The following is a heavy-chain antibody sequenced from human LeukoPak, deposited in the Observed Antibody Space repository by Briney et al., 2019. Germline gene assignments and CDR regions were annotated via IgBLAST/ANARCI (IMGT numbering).Heavy chain of an antibody. Sequence: GGSLRLSCAASGFTFSSYSMNWVRQAPGKGLEWVSSISSSSSYIYYADSVKGRFTISRDNAKNSLYLQMSSLRAEDTAVYYCARWPPDYYYYYMDVWGKGTTVTISS. CDR2: ISSSSSYI. CDR3: ARWPPDYYYYYMDV. CDR1: GFTFSSYS. V-gene: IGHV3-21*01. J-gene: IGHJ6*03.